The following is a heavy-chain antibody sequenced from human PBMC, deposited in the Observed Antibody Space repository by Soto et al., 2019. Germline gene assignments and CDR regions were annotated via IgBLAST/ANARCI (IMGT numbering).Heavy chain of an antibody. Sequence: QVQLVQSGAEVKKPGSSVKVSCKASGGTFSSYAISWVRQAPGQGLEWMGGIIPIFGTANYAQKFQGRVTITADKSTSTAYMALSSLRSEDTAVYYCARVRTPNFDYSNSSWYYGMDVWGQGTTVTVSS. D-gene: IGHD4-4*01. J-gene: IGHJ6*02. CDR2: IIPIFGTA. CDR3: ARVRTPNFDYSNSSWYYGMDV. V-gene: IGHV1-69*06. CDR1: GGTFSSYA.